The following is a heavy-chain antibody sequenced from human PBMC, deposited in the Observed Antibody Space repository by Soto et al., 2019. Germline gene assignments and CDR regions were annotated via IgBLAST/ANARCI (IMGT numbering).Heavy chain of an antibody. CDR1: GGSISSGGYY. CDR2: IYYSGST. J-gene: IGHJ5*02. Sequence: SETLSLTCTVSGGSISSGGYYWSWIRQHPGKGQEWIGYIYYSGSTYYNPSLKSRVTISVDTSKNQFSLKLSSVTAAYTAVYYCARVGGINWFDPWGQGTLVTVSS. V-gene: IGHV4-31*03. CDR3: ARVGGINWFDP. D-gene: IGHD3-16*01.